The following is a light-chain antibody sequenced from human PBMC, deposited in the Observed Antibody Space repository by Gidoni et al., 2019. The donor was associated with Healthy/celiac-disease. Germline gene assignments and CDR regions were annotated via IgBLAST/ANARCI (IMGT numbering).Light chain of an antibody. CDR2: DAS. CDR3: QQSYSTRWT. V-gene: IGKV1-39*01. Sequence: DIQINQSPSPLSASVGERATITCRASQSISSYLNWYQQKPGKAPKLLIYDASSLHSGIPSRFSGSGSGTDFTLTISSLEPEDFATYYCQQSYSTRWTFGQGTKVEIK. J-gene: IGKJ1*01. CDR1: QSISSY.